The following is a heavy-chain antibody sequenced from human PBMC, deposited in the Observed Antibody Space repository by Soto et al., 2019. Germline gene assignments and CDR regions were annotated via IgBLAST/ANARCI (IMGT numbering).Heavy chain of an antibody. Sequence: ASVKVSCKASGYTFTNYGISWVRQAPGQGLEWMGWISAYNGNTNYAQKLQGRVTMTTDTSTNTAYMELRSLRSDDTAVYYCAKDGAIIAVAGTFWFDPWGQGTLVTVSS. CDR2: ISAYNGNT. CDR1: GYTFTNYG. V-gene: IGHV1-18*01. CDR3: AKDGAIIAVAGTFWFDP. D-gene: IGHD6-19*01. J-gene: IGHJ5*02.